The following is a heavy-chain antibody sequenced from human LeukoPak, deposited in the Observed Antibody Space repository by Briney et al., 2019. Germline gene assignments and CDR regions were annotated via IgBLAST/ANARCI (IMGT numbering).Heavy chain of an antibody. CDR3: ANGGIRYGYWFDH. Sequence: GGSLRLSCAATGFRFSDYYMSWIRQAPGKGLEWVSYISSTGNSIFYADSVKGRFTISRDHAKNSLSLQLNSLRAEDTAVYYCANGGIRYGYWFDHWGQGTLVTVSS. D-gene: IGHD3-10*01. CDR1: GFRFSDYY. J-gene: IGHJ5*02. V-gene: IGHV3-11*01. CDR2: ISSTGNSI.